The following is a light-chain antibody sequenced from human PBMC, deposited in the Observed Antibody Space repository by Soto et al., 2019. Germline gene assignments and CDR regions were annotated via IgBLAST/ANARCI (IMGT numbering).Light chain of an antibody. CDR2: GAS. Sequence: EIVLTQSPGTLSLSPGERATLSCRASQSVSSTYLAWYQQKPGQAPRLLIYGASSRATGIPDRFSGSGSGTDFTLTISRLEPEDFALYFCQKYGTSPRTFGQGTRLEI. CDR1: QSVSSTY. J-gene: IGKJ5*01. V-gene: IGKV3-20*01. CDR3: QKYGTSPRT.